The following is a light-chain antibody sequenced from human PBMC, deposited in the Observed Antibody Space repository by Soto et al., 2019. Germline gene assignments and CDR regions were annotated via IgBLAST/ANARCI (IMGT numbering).Light chain of an antibody. Sequence: QSVLTQPASVSGSPGQSITISCTGTSSDVGGYNYVSWYQQHPGKAPKLMIYDVSNRPSGVSNRFSGSKSGNTASLTISWLQAEDEADYYCSSYTSSSTPYVFGTGTKLTVL. CDR1: SSDVGGYNY. CDR2: DVS. V-gene: IGLV2-14*01. J-gene: IGLJ1*01. CDR3: SSYTSSSTPYV.